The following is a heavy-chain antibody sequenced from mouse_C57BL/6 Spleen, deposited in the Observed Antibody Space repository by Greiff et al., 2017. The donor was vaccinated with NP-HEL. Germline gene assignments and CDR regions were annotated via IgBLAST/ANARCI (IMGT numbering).Heavy chain of an antibody. J-gene: IGHJ1*03. CDR2: IGPGSGST. CDR3: ARSITTVVARDWYFDV. Sequence: VKLMESGAELVKPGASVKISCKASGYTFTDYYINWVKQRPGQGLEWIGKIGPGSGSTYYNEKFKGKATLTADKSSSAAYMQLSSLTSEDSAVYFCARSITTVVARDWYFDVWGTGTTVTVSS. CDR1: GYTFTDYY. D-gene: IGHD1-1*01. V-gene: IGHV1-77*01.